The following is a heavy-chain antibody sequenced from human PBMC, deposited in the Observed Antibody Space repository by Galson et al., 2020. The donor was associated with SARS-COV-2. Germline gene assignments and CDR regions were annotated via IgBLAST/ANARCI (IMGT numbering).Heavy chain of an antibody. Sequence: SETLSLTCTVSGGSISSYYWSWIRQPPGKGLEWIGYIYYSGSTNYNPSLKSRVTISVDTSKNQFSLKLSSVTAADTAVYYCARVGSGAPEEVWVGTVREQNYFDSWGQGTLVTVSS. J-gene: IGHJ5*01. D-gene: IGHD3-10*01. CDR2: IYYSGST. V-gene: IGHV4-59*01. CDR3: ARVGSGAPEEVWVGTVREQNYFDS. CDR1: GGSISSYY.